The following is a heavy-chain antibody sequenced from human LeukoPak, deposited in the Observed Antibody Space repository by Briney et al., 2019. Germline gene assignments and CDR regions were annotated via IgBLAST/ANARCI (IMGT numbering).Heavy chain of an antibody. V-gene: IGHV3-74*01. CDR1: GFSFSSHW. J-gene: IGHJ4*02. CDR2: MSDDGSYT. D-gene: IGHD2-21*01. Sequence: GGSLRLSCAASGFSFSSHWVDWVGQAPGKGLVWVSSMSDDGSYTSNVDSVKGRFTISRDNVNNMLYLHMNSLRAEATAVYYCASFGIFWRSSYWGQGTLVTVSS. CDR3: ASFGIFWRSSY.